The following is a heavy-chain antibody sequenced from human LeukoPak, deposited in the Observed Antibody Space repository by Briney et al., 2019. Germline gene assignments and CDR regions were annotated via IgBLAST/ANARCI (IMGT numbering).Heavy chain of an antibody. CDR1: GYSISSGYY. Sequence: PSETLSLTCAVSGYSISSGYYWGWIRQPPGKGLEWIGYIYYSGSTNYNPSLKSRVTISVDTSKNQFSLKLSSVTAADTAVYYCARESRATHFDYWGQGTLVTVSS. CDR3: ARESRATHFDY. V-gene: IGHV4-61*01. J-gene: IGHJ4*02. CDR2: IYYSGST.